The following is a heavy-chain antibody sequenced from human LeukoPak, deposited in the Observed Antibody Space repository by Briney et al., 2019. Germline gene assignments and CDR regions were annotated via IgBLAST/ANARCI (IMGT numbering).Heavy chain of an antibody. J-gene: IGHJ6*03. Sequence: SETLSLTCTVSRNSISSGDNYWSWIRQPAGKGLEWIGRIYTSGSTNYNPSLKSRVTISGDTSKNQFSLRLSSVTAADTAVYFCARDWGVEGRPGYMDVWGKGTTVTVSS. CDR3: ARDWGVEGRPGYMDV. D-gene: IGHD6-6*01. CDR2: IYTSGST. V-gene: IGHV4-61*02. CDR1: RNSISSGDNY.